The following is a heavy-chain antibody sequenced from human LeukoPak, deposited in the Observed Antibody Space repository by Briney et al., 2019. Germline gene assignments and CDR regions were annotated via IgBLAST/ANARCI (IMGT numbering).Heavy chain of an antibody. D-gene: IGHD3-10*01. CDR3: ARRGEGPQGYYGMDV. CDR2: IYPGDSDT. V-gene: IGHV5-51*01. Sequence: GESLKISCRGSGYSFTSYWIGWVRQMPGKGLEWMGIIYPGDSDTRYSPSFQGQVTISADKSITTAYLQWSSLKASDTAMYYCARRGEGPQGYYGMDVWGQGTTVTVSS. CDR1: GYSFTSYW. J-gene: IGHJ6*02.